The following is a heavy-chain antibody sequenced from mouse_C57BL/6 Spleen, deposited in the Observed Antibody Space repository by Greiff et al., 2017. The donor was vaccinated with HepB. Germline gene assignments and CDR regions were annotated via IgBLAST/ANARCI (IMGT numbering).Heavy chain of an antibody. CDR1: GYSITSGYY. V-gene: IGHV3-6*01. J-gene: IGHJ3*01. Sequence: EVKLQESGPGLVKPSQSLSLTCSVTGYSITSGYYWNWIRQFPGNKLEWMGYISYDGSNNYNPSLKNRISITRDTSKNQFFLKLNSVTTEDTATYYCAGEGFAYWGQGTLVTVSA. CDR2: ISYDGSN. CDR3: AGEGFAY.